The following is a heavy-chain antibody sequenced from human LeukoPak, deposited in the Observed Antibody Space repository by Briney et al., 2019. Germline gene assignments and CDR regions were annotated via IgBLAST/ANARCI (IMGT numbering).Heavy chain of an antibody. CDR1: GYTLTGYY. V-gene: IGHV1-2*02. J-gene: IGHJ4*02. CDR3: ARFPESYFDY. Sequence: GASVKVSCKASGYTLTGYYMHWVRQAPGQGLEWMGWISPNSGGTNYAQKFQGRVTMTRDTSISTAYMELSRLRSDDTAVYYCARFPESYFDYWGQGTLVTVSS. CDR2: ISPNSGGT.